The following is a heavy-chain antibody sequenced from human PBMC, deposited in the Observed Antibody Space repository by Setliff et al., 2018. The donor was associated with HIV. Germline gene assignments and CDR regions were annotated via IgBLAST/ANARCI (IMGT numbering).Heavy chain of an antibody. V-gene: IGHV4-4*08. Sequence: PSETLSLTCTVSGGSISSYYWSWIRQPPGKGLEWIGHIYIGSTNYNPSLKSRVTISADTSKNQFSLKLSSVTAADTAVYYCRGVDTPMVPTIPDCWGQGTLVTVSS. J-gene: IGHJ4*02. CDR3: RGVDTPMVPTIPDC. CDR2: IYIGST. CDR1: GGSISSYY. D-gene: IGHD5-18*01.